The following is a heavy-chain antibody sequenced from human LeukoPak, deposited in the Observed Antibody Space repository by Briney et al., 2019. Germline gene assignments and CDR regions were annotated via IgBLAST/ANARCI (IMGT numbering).Heavy chain of an antibody. V-gene: IGHV4-4*02. CDR2: ISRTGNT. Sequence: SGTLSLTCAVSGGSIISSDWWSWARQSPGKGLEWIGEISRTGNTNYNPSLKSRVTISLDKSENQFSLKLSSVTAADTAVYYCVGVGATRWGQGTLVTVAS. CDR1: GGSIISSDW. D-gene: IGHD1-26*01. J-gene: IGHJ4*02. CDR3: VGVGATR.